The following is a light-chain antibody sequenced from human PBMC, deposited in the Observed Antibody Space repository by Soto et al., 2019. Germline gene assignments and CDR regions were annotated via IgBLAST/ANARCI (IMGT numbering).Light chain of an antibody. Sequence: EIVLTQSPGTLSLSPGERATLSCRASQSVSSSFLAWYQQKPGQAPRLLIYGASSRATGIPDRFSGSGSGTDFTLTISGLEPEDFAVYSCQHYDMSPSTFGQGTKVEIK. J-gene: IGKJ1*01. CDR1: QSVSSSF. CDR2: GAS. CDR3: QHYDMSPST. V-gene: IGKV3-20*01.